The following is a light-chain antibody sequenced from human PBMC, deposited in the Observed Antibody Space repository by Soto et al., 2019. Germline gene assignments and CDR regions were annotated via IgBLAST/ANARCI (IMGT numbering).Light chain of an antibody. CDR2: DAN. CDR1: SSDVGTYKL. Sequence: QSALTQPASVSGSPGQSITISCTGTSSDVGTYKLVSWYQQHPGTAPKVMIYDANQRPSGVSYRFSGSKSGNTASLTISGLQPEDEADYYCSSYTSTSTLYVFGTGTKLTVL. V-gene: IGLV2-14*02. J-gene: IGLJ1*01. CDR3: SSYTSTSTLYV.